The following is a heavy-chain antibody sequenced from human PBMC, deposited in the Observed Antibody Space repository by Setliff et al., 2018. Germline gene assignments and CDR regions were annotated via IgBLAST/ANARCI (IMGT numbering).Heavy chain of an antibody. J-gene: IGHJ4*02. V-gene: IGHV5-51*01. CDR2: IYSSDSHT. CDR3: ATSGHYFPFEY. D-gene: IGHD3-22*01. Sequence: GESLKISCKGSGYSFTSYWIGWVRQMPGKGLEWLGIIYSSDSHTRYSPSFQGQVTISADKSISTAYLQWSSLKASDTAMYYCATSGHYFPFEYWGQGTLVTVSS. CDR1: GYSFTSYW.